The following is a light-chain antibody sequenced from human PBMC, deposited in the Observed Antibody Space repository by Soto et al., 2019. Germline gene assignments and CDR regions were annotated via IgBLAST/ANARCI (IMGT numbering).Light chain of an antibody. V-gene: IGLV2-23*02. Sequence: QSALTQPASVSGSPGQSITISCTGTSSDVGSYNLVSWYQQYPGKAPKLMIYEDTKRPSGVSNRFSGSKSGNTASLTISGLQAEDEADYYCCSYATTTTFFGGGTKLTVL. CDR3: CSYATTTTF. CDR2: EDT. CDR1: SSDVGSYNL. J-gene: IGLJ2*01.